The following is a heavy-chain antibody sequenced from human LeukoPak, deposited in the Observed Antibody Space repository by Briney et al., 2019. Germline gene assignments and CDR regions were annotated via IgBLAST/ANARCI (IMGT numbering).Heavy chain of an antibody. CDR2: MNPNSGNT. CDR1: GYTFTSYD. J-gene: IGHJ5*02. Sequence: ASVKVSCKASGYTFTSYDINWVRQATGQGLEWMGWMNPNSGNTGYAQKFQGRVTMTRNTSISTAYMELSSLRSEDTAVYYCARGESYSSSSSNWFDPWGQGTLVTVSS. D-gene: IGHD6-6*01. CDR3: ARGESYSSSSSNWFDP. V-gene: IGHV1-8*01.